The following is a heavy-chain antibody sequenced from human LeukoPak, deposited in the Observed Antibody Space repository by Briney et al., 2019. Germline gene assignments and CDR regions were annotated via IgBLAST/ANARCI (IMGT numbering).Heavy chain of an antibody. CDR3: ARQRSPYSSTSYPDY. CDR2: IYYSGST. Sequence: PSETLSLTCTVSGGSISSSGYYWGWIRQPPGKGLEWIGGIYYSGSTFYRPSPKSRVTISVDTSKNQFSLKLTSVTAADTAVYYCARQRSPYSSTSYPDYWGQGTLVTVSS. V-gene: IGHV4-39*01. J-gene: IGHJ4*02. CDR1: GGSISSSGYY. D-gene: IGHD6-13*01.